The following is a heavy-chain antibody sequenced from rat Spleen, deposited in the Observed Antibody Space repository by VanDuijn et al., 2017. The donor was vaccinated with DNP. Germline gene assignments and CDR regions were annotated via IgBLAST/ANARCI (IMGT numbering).Heavy chain of an antibody. CDR3: TRVGDLHDGGEGDALDA. Sequence: EVQLEESGGGLVQPGRSLQLSCVASEFTFSKSDVAWVRQVPGKGLEWIASITSRAGTTSYADSVKGRFTVSRDDAGNTLYLQMNSLRSEDTATYYCTRVGDLHDGGEGDALDAWGQGTSVTVSS. V-gene: IGHV5S13*01. J-gene: IGHJ4*01. D-gene: IGHD1-12*02. CDR2: ITSRAGTT. CDR1: EFTFSKSD.